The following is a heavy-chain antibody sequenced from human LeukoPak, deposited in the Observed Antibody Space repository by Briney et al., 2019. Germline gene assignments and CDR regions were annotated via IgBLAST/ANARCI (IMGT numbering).Heavy chain of an antibody. D-gene: IGHD1-1*01. CDR2: IYPGDSDT. J-gene: IGHJ6*02. V-gene: IGHV5-51*01. CDR1: GYTFTSYG. Sequence: KVSCKASGYTFTSYGISWVRQMPGKGLEWMGIIYPGDSDTRYSPSFQGQVTISADKSISTAYLQWSSLKASDTAMYYCARSAFAGSYYYYGMDVWGQGTTVTVSS. CDR3: ARSAFAGSYYYYGMDV.